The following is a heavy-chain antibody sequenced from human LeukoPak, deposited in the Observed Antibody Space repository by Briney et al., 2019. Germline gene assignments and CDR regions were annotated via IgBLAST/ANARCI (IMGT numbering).Heavy chain of an antibody. Sequence: PGRSLRLSCAASGFSFNEYAMHWVRQVPGKGLEWVSGINWDSSSITYVDSVKGRFTISRDNAKNSLYLQMNSLRAEDMALYYCAKGLGGEVVAAPFDPWGQGTLVTVSS. CDR1: GFSFNEYA. V-gene: IGHV3-9*03. CDR2: INWDSSSI. D-gene: IGHD2-15*01. CDR3: AKGLGGEVVAAPFDP. J-gene: IGHJ5*02.